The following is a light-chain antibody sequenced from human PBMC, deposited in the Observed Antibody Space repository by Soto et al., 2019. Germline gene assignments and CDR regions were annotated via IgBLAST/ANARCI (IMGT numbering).Light chain of an antibody. V-gene: IGLV1-40*01. CDR3: QSWDISLCGYV. J-gene: IGLJ1*01. Sequence: QSVLTQPPSVSGAPGQRVTISCTGSSSNLGAGYDAHWFQFLPGTAPKLLIYGNTNRPSGVPDRFSGSKSATSASLAITGLQSEDEDEYFCQSWDISLCGYVLGSGNRSPS. CDR2: GNT. CDR1: SSNLGAGYD.